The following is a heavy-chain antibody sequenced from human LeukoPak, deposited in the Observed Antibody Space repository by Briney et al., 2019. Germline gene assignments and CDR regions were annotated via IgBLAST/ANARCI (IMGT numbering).Heavy chain of an antibody. CDR2: IYMSGST. CDR3: ASARYGDYVSDY. V-gene: IGHV4-4*07. Sequence: SETLSLTCTVSGGSISSYNCSWIRQPPGKGPEWIWRIYMSGSTNYNPALKSRVTITVDKSKNKFSLKLSSVSAADTAVYYCASARYGDYVSDYWGQGTLVTVSS. J-gene: IGHJ4*02. D-gene: IGHD4-17*01. CDR1: GGSISSYN.